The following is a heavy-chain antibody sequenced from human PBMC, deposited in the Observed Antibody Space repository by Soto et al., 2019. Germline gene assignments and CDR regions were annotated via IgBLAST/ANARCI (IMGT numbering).Heavy chain of an antibody. V-gene: IGHV1-69*01. J-gene: IGHJ4*02. CDR1: GGTFSSYA. Sequence: QVQLVQSGAEVKKPGSSVKVSCKASGGTFSSYAISWVRQAPGHGLEWMGGIIPIFGTANYAQKFQGRVTITVDESTSTGYTERTSLRSEDRAVYYYARGVPFIYCYDSSGSYDLDYWCQGTLVIVAS. CDR3: ARGVPFIYCYDSSGSYDLDY. D-gene: IGHD3-22*01. CDR2: IIPIFGTA.